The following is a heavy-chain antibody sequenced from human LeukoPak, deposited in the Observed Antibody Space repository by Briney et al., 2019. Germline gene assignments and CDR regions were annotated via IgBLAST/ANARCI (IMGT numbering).Heavy chain of an antibody. CDR2: IYTSGST. V-gene: IGHV4-59*08. D-gene: IGHD6-25*01. CDR1: GGSISSYY. Sequence: SETLSLTCTVSGGSISSYYWSWIRQPPGKALEWIGYIYTSGSTNYNPSLKSRVTISVDTSKNQFSLKLSSVTAADTAVYYCARQAAASAYNWFDPWGQGTLVTVSS. CDR3: ARQAAASAYNWFDP. J-gene: IGHJ5*02.